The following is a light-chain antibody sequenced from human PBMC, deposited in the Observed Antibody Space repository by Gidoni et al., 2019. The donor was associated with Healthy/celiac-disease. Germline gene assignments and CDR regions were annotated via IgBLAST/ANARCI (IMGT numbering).Light chain of an antibody. J-gene: IGKJ1*01. V-gene: IGKV2-28*01. Sequence: DIVMTQSPLPLPVTPGEPASISCRSSQSLLHSNGYNYLDWYLQKAGQSTQLLIYLGSNRASEVPDRFSGSGSGTDFTLKISRVEAEDVGVYYCMQALQTPRGTFXQXTKVXIK. CDR3: MQALQTPRGT. CDR2: LGS. CDR1: QSLLHSNGYNY.